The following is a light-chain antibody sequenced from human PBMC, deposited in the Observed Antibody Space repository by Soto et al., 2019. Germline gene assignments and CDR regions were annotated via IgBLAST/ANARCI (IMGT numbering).Light chain of an antibody. J-gene: IGKJ4*01. CDR3: HHYGSSPPLT. V-gene: IGKV3-20*01. CDR2: GAS. Sequence: EIVLTQSPGTLSLSPGERATLSCRTSQSVSSSYIAWYQQRPGQAPRLLIYGASTRATAIPDTFSGSGSGTDFTLPIIRLEPADFSVYYCHHYGSSPPLTFGGGTKVEIK. CDR1: QSVSSSY.